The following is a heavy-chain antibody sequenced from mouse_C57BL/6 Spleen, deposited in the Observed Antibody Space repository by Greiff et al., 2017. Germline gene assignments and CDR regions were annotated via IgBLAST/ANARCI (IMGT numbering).Heavy chain of an antibody. CDR2: IYPRSGNT. Sequence: QVQLQQSGAELARPGASVKLSCKASGYTFTSYGISWVKQRTGQGLEWIGEIYPRSGNTYYNEKFKGKATLTADKSSSTAYMELSSLTNEDSAVYYCTKRFDGYYFDYWGQGTTLTVSS. D-gene: IGHD2-3*01. CDR1: GYTFTSYG. V-gene: IGHV1-81*01. CDR3: TKRFDGYYFDY. J-gene: IGHJ2*01.